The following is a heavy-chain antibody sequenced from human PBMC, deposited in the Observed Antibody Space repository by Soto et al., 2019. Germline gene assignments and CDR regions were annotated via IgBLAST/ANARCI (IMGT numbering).Heavy chain of an antibody. V-gene: IGHV4-59*01. CDR1: GGSISSYY. D-gene: IGHD2-21*02. CDR3: ARGVVTAIGGAFDI. CDR2: IYYSGST. J-gene: IGHJ3*02. Sequence: PSETLSLTCTVSGGSISSYYWSWIRQPPGKGLDWFGYIYYSGSTNYNPSLKSRVTISVDTSKNQFSLKLNSVTAADTAVYYCARGVVTAIGGAFDIWGQGTMVTVSS.